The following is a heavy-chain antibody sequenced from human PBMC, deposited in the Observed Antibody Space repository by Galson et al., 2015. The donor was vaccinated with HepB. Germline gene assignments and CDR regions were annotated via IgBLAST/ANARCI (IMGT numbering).Heavy chain of an antibody. J-gene: IGHJ4*02. CDR1: GFTFSTYD. CDR3: ARDGRITMVRGVIDY. CDR2: IWYDGSE. V-gene: IGHV3-33*01. Sequence: SLRLSCAASGFTFSTYDMHWVRQAPGKGLEGVAVIWYDGSEYYVDSVKGRFTISRDNSKNTLYLQMNSLRAEDTAVYYCARDGRITMVRGVIDYWGQGTLVTVSS. D-gene: IGHD3-10*01.